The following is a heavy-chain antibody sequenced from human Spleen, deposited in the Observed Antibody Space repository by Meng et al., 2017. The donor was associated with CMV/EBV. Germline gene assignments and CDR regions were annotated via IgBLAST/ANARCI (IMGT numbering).Heavy chain of an antibody. CDR3: AYQLLYSYYYYGMDV. J-gene: IGHJ6*02. V-gene: IGHV6-1*01. CDR2: TYYRSKWYN. CDR1: GDSVSSNSAA. Sequence: SETLSLTCAISGDSVSSNSAAWNWIRQSPSRGLEWLGRTYYRSKWYNDYELSVKSRITINPDTSKNQFSLQLNSVTPEDTAVYYCAYQLLYSYYYYGMDVWGQGTTVTVSS. D-gene: IGHD2-2*02.